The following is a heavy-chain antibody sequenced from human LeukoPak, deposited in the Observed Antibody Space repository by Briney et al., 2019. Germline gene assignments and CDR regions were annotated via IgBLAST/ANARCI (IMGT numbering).Heavy chain of an antibody. CDR2: IKQDGSEK. CDR1: GFTFSSYW. D-gene: IGHD3-10*01. Sequence: PGGSLRLSCAASGFTFSSYWMSWVRQAPGKGLEWVANIKQDGSEKYYVDSVKGRFTISRDNAKNSLYLQMNSLRAEDTAVYYCARVRVLLWFGDLFDYWGLGTLVTVSS. CDR3: ARVRVLLWFGDLFDY. V-gene: IGHV3-7*01. J-gene: IGHJ4*02.